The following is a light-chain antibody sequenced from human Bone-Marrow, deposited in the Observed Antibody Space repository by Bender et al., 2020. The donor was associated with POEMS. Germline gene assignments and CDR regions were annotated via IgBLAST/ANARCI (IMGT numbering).Light chain of an antibody. CDR1: SSNIGSNF. J-gene: IGLJ1*01. Sequence: QSVLTQPPSASGTPGQRVTISCSGSSSNIGSNFVYWYQQFPGTAPTLLIYRNNQRPSGVPDRFSGSKSGTSASLAISGLRSEDEADYYCNSYRRGSTPYVFGTGTKVTVL. CDR2: RNN. V-gene: IGLV1-47*01. CDR3: NSYRRGSTPYV.